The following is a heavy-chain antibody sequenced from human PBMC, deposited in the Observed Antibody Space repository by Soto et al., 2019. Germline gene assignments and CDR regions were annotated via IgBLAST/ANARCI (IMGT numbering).Heavy chain of an antibody. Sequence: SLRLSCAASGFTFSSYSMNWVRQAPGKGLEWVSSISSSSSYIYYADSVKGRFTISRDNAKNSLSLQMNSLRAEDTAVYYCARELLTGTTFDYWGQGTLVTSPQ. CDR2: ISSSSSYI. CDR1: GFTFSSYS. CDR3: ARELLTGTTFDY. D-gene: IGHD7-27*01. J-gene: IGHJ4*02. V-gene: IGHV3-21*01.